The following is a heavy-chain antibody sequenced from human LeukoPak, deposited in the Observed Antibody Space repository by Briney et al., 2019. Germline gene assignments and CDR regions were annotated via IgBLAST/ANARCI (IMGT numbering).Heavy chain of an antibody. CDR2: ISGSGGST. V-gene: IGHV3-23*01. CDR3: AKGGDILTGYEVDY. J-gene: IGHJ4*02. Sequence: GGSLRLSCAASGFTFSSYAMSWVRQAPGKGLEWVSAISGSGGSTYYADSVKGRFTISRDNSKNTLYLQMNSLRAEDTAVYYCAKGGDILTGYEVDYWGQGTLVTVSS. CDR1: GFTFSSYA. D-gene: IGHD3-9*01.